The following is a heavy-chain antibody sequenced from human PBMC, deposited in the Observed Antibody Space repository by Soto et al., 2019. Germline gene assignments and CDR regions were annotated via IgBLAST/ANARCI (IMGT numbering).Heavy chain of an antibody. J-gene: IGHJ2*01. Sequence: EEQLVESGGGLVQPGGSLRLSCAASGFIFSSYWMHWVRQVPGKGLVWVSRLTNGGSSSSYADSVNGRFTVSRDNAKNTLYLQMNSLRAEDTAVYYCARGVQGSRYFDLWGRGTLVTVSS. V-gene: IGHV3-74*01. CDR1: GFIFSSYW. CDR3: ARGVQGSRYFDL. CDR2: LTNGGSSS.